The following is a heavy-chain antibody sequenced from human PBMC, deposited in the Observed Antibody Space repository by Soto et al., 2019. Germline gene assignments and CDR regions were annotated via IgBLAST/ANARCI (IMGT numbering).Heavy chain of an antibody. CDR1: EFTCSTYA. CDR3: AQPWVPSITDRHPRFDY. Sequence: GWSLRLSGAASEFTCSTYAMTWVRQAPGRVLQWVSTISDSGDITYYADSVKGRFTISRDNSRNTLYLQMNNLRAEDTALYYCAQPWVPSITDRHPRFDYSGPGTLLTVSS. CDR2: ISDSGDIT. J-gene: IGHJ4*02. V-gene: IGHV3-23*01. D-gene: IGHD6-6*01.